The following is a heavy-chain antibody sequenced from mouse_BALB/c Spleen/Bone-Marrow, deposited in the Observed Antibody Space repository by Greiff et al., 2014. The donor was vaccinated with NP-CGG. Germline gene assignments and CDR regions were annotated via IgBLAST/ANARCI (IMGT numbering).Heavy chain of an antibody. Sequence: VQLKQSGGGLVQPGGSLELSCAASGFDFSRYWMSWVRQAPGKGPEWIGEINPDSSTINYTPSLKYKFIISRDNAKNTLYLQMSKVRSEDTALYYCSRLGYYGGFAYWGQGTLVTVSA. D-gene: IGHD2-3*01. CDR3: SRLGYYGGFAY. J-gene: IGHJ3*01. CDR1: GFDFSRYW. V-gene: IGHV4-1*02. CDR2: INPDSSTI.